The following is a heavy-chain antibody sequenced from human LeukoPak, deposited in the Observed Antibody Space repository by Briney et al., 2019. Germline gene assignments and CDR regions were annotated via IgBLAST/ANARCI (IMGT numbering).Heavy chain of an antibody. CDR3: ARVRDIVVVPAAIFDY. D-gene: IGHD2-2*01. CDR2: IYYSGST. V-gene: IGHV4-59*01. Sequence: SETLSLTCTVSGGSISSYYWSWIRQPPGKGLEWIGYIYYSGSTNYNPSLKSRVTISVDTSKNQFSLKLSSVTAADTAVYYCARVRDIVVVPAAIFDYWGQGTLVTVSS. J-gene: IGHJ4*02. CDR1: GGSISSYY.